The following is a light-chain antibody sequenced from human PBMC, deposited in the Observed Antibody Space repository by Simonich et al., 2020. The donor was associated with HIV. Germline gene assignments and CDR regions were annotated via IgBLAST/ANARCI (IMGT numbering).Light chain of an antibody. J-gene: IGKJ1*01. CDR3: QQYSNYSRT. CDR1: QSISNW. Sequence: DIQMTQSPSTLSASVGDRVTITCRASQSISNWLDWYQQKPGKAPKVLIYKASSLESGVPSRFSGSGSGTEFTLTISSLQPDDFATYFCQQYSNYSRTFGQGTKVDIK. CDR2: KAS. V-gene: IGKV1-5*03.